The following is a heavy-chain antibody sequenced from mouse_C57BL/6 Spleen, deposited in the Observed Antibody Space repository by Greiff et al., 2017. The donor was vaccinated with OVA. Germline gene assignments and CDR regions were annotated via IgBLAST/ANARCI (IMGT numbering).Heavy chain of an antibody. J-gene: IGHJ2*01. CDR2: IDPETGGT. V-gene: IGHV1-15*01. CDR1: GYTFTDYE. D-gene: IGHD1-1*01. CDR3: TRDHGSSSFDY. Sequence: VQLQQSGAELVRPGASVTLSCKASGYTFTDYEMHWVKQTPVHGLEWIGAIDPETGGTAYNQKFKGKAILTADKSSSTAYMELRSLTSEDSAVYYCTRDHGSSSFDYWGQGTTLTVSS.